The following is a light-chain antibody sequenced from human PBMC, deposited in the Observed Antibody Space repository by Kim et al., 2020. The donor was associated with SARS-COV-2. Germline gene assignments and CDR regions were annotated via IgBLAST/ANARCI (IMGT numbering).Light chain of an antibody. Sequence: EIVLTQSPATLSLSPGERATLSCRSTQSVTTYLGWDQQKRGQAPRLLIYGASNRATGIPARFSSSGSETEFTLTISSLEPEDFAVYYCHQRKAFGGRTKVDIK. CDR3: HQRKA. CDR1: QSVTTY. J-gene: IGKJ4*01. CDR2: GAS. V-gene: IGKV3-11*01.